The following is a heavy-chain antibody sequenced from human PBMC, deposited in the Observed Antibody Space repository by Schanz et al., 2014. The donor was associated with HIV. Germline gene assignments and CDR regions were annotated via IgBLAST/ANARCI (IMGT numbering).Heavy chain of an antibody. CDR2: ISGSGNTI. CDR1: GGTKSTNW. D-gene: IGHD6-19*01. Sequence: VQLVESGGGRVKPGGKMREEGRASGGTKSTNWMSWVRQAPGKGLEWVSYISGSGNTIYYADSVKGRFTISRDNAKNSLYLQMNSLRAEDTAVYYCAWKGSGSLLCMDVWGQGTTVTVSS. V-gene: IGHV3-11*01. CDR3: AWKGSGSLLCMDV. J-gene: IGHJ6*02.